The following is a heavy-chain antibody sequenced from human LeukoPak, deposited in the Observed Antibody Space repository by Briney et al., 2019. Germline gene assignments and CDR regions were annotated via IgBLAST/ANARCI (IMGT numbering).Heavy chain of an antibody. CDR3: ARALWVPRDAFDI. CDR1: VYTFTSYV. Sequence: ASVKVSCKASVYTFTSYVINWVRQATGQGLEWMGWMNPNSGNTGYAQKFQGRVTITRNTSISTAYMELSSLRSEDTAVYYCARALWVPRDAFDIWGQGTMVTLSS. CDR2: MNPNSGNT. D-gene: IGHD3-10*01. V-gene: IGHV1-8*03. J-gene: IGHJ3*02.